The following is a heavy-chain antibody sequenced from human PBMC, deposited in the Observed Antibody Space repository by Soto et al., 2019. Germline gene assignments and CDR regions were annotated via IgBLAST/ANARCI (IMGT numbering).Heavy chain of an antibody. CDR3: ARELGQKFDY. CDR1: GFTFSSYS. V-gene: IGHV3-21*01. CDR2: ISSSSSYI. Sequence: LSCAASGFTFSSYSMNWVRQAPGKGLEWVSSISSSSSYIYYADSVKGRFTISRDNAKNSLSLQMNSLRAEDTAVYYCARELGQKFDYWGQGTLVTVSS. J-gene: IGHJ4*02.